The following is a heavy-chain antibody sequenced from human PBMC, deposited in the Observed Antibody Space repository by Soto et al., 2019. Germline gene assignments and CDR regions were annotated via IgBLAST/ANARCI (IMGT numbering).Heavy chain of an antibody. V-gene: IGHV3-23*01. D-gene: IGHD6-19*01. CDR2: ISGSGGST. CDR3: AKASGYSSCWYNYYDGMDG. CDR1: GFTFSSYA. Sequence: EVQLLESGGGLVQPGGSLRLSCAASGFTFSSYAMSWVRQAPGKGLEWVSAISGSGGSTYYADSVKGRFTISRDNSKNTLYLQMNSLRAEDTAVYYCAKASGYSSCWYNYYDGMDGWGQGTTVTVSS. J-gene: IGHJ6*02.